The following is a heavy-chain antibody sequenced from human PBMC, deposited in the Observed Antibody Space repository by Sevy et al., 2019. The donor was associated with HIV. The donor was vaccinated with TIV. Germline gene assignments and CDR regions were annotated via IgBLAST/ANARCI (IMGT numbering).Heavy chain of an antibody. V-gene: IGHV3-33*01. CDR3: XXXXXXXXXXXXXXXXXQRWFDP. CDR2: IWYDGSNK. J-gene: IGHJ5*02. CDR1: GFTFSSHG. Sequence: GGSLRLSCAASGFTFSSHGMHWVRQAPGKGLEWVAVIWYDGSNKYYADSVKGRFTISRDNSKNTLYLQMNSLRAEDXXXXXXXXXXXXXXXXXXXXXXXQRWFDPWGQGTLVTVSS.